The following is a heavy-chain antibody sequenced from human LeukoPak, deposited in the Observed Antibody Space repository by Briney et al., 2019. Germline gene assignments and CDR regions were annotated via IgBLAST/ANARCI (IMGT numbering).Heavy chain of an antibody. CDR2: ISGSGGST. CDR3: AKGGRYCSSTSCSHLYYYYMDV. J-gene: IGHJ6*03. CDR1: GFTFGSYS. Sequence: GGSLRLSCAASGFTFGSYSMSWVRQAPGKGLEWVSAISGSGGSTYYADSVKGRFTISRDNSKNTLYLQMNSLRAEDTAVYYCAKGGRYCSSTSCSHLYYYYMDVWGKGTTVTISS. V-gene: IGHV3-23*01. D-gene: IGHD2-2*01.